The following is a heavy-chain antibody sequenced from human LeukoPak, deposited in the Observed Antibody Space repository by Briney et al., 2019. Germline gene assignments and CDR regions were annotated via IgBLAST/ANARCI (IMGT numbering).Heavy chain of an antibody. J-gene: IGHJ4*02. CDR3: AKPAGYSSSLRSYFDY. Sequence: PGGSLRLSCAASGFTFDDYAMHWVRQAPGKGLEWVSGTSWNSGSIGYADSVKGRFTISRGNAKNSLYLQMNSLRAEDTALYYCAKPAGYSSSLRSYFDYWGQGTLVTVSS. CDR2: TSWNSGSI. D-gene: IGHD6-13*01. CDR1: GFTFDDYA. V-gene: IGHV3-9*01.